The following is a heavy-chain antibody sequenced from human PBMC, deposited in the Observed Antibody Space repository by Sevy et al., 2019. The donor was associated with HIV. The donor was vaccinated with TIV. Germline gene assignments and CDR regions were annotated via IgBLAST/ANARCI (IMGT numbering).Heavy chain of an antibody. D-gene: IGHD2-2*02. CDR1: GFNIESYW. V-gene: IGHV3-7*04. J-gene: IGHJ4*02. Sequence: GGSLRLSCAASGFNIESYWMNWVRQAPGKPLEWVANIKEDDTVKYYVDSVKGRFTIFRDNGRNLVYLVMNNLRVEDTALYYCVGAIPSEGSFWGQGTLVTVSS. CDR2: IKEDDTVK. CDR3: VGAIPSEGSF.